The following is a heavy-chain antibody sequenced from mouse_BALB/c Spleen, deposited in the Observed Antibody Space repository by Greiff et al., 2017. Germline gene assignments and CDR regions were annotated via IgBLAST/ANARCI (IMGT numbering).Heavy chain of an antibody. V-gene: IGHV5-4*02. J-gene: IGHJ3*01. Sequence: EVKLMESGGGLVKPGGSLKLSCAASGFTFSDYYMYWVRQTPEKRLEWVATISDGGSYTYYPDSVKGRFSISRDNAKNNLYLQMSSLKSEDTAMYYCARDGIPYWGQGTLGTVSA. CDR2: ISDGGSYT. CDR1: GFTFSDYY. CDR3: ARDGIPY.